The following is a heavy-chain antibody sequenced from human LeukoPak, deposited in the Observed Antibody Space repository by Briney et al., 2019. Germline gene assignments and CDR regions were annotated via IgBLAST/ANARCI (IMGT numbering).Heavy chain of an antibody. J-gene: IGHJ5*02. Sequence: SQTLSLTCAISGDSVSSNSAAWNWIRQSPSRGLEWLGRTYYRSKWYNDYAVSVKSRITINPDTSKNQFSLQLNSVTPEDTAVHYCARDHAPRYGSGPDNWFDPWGQGTLVTVSS. V-gene: IGHV6-1*01. CDR3: ARDHAPRYGSGPDNWFDP. CDR1: GDSVSSNSAA. D-gene: IGHD3-10*01. CDR2: TYYRSKWYN.